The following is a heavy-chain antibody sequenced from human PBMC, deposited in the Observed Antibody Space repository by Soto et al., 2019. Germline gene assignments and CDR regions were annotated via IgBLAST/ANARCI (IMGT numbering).Heavy chain of an antibody. CDR2: IVPIVDTS. CDR1: GGTFSSYA. V-gene: IGHV1-69*12. D-gene: IGHD5-12*01. CDR3: VRVVAIPGYPDN. J-gene: IGHJ4*02. Sequence: QVQLVQSGAAVMQPASSVKVSCKTSGGTFSSYAISWVRQAPGQGLAWMGGIVPIVDTSTYAQKFQGRVTITADEATSTVYMDLSSLRSDDTAVYYCVRVVAIPGYPDNWGQGTLFTVSS.